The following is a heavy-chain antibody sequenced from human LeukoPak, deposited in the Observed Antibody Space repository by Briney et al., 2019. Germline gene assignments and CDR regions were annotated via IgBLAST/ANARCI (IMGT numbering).Heavy chain of an antibody. Sequence: LTGGSLRLSCAASGFTFSSYAMSWVRQAPGKGLEWVSTISGSGGGTYYADSVKGRFTISRDNSKNTLYLQMNSLRAEDTAVYYCAKGEMGTTSYYFDYWGQGTLVTVSS. D-gene: IGHD5-24*01. V-gene: IGHV3-23*01. CDR2: ISGSGGGT. J-gene: IGHJ4*02. CDR3: AKGEMGTTSYYFDY. CDR1: GFTFSSYA.